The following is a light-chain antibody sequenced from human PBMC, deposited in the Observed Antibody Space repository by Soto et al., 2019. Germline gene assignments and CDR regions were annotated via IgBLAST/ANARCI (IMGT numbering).Light chain of an antibody. J-gene: IGLJ2*01. V-gene: IGLV1-44*01. Sequence: QSVLTQPPSASGTPGQRVTISCSGSSSNIGSNPVSRYQQLPGTAPKSLIYSDNQRPSGVPDRISGSRSGTSASLAISGLQSEDEAEYYCAAWDDSLRGRVFGGGTKLTVL. CDR3: AAWDDSLRGRV. CDR2: SDN. CDR1: SSNIGSNP.